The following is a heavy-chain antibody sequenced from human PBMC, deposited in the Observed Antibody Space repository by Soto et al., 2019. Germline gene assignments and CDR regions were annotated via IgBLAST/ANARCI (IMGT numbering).Heavy chain of an antibody. V-gene: IGHV5-51*01. J-gene: IGHJ6*02. D-gene: IGHD6-6*01. Sequence: GESLKISCKGSGYSFTSYWIGWVRQMPGKGLEWMGIIYPGDSDTRYSPSFQGQVTISADKSISTAYLQWSSLKASDTAMYYCASNSVHSSSSGKIYYYGMDVWGQGTTVTVSS. CDR2: IYPGDSDT. CDR3: ASNSVHSSSSGKIYYYGMDV. CDR1: GYSFTSYW.